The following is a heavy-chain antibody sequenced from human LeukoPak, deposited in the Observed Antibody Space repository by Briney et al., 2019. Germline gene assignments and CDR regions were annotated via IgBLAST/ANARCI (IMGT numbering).Heavy chain of an antibody. CDR2: INPNSGGT. CDR3: ARDLGMATITSVDY. J-gene: IGHJ4*02. V-gene: IGHV1-2*02. D-gene: IGHD5-24*01. Sequence: ASVKVSCKASGYTFTGYYMHRVRQAPGQGLEWMGWINPNSGGTNYAQKFQGRVTMTRDTSISTAYMELSRLRSDDTAVYYCARDLGMATITSVDYWGQGTLVTVSS. CDR1: GYTFTGYY.